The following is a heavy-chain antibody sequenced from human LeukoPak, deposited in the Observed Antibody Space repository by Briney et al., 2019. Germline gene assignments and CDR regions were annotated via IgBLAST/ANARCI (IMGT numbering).Heavy chain of an antibody. CDR2: IGHDGADK. D-gene: IGHD3-22*01. Sequence: PGGSLRLSCAASGFTFSTYTIHWVRQAPGKGLEWVALIGHDGADKYYADSVKGRFLISRDNSKNMLFLQMNSLIIEDTAVYYCARNSDYYDYSPQSVWGQGTLVTVS. J-gene: IGHJ4*02. CDR3: ARNSDYYDYSPQSV. CDR1: GFTFSTYT. V-gene: IGHV3-30*04.